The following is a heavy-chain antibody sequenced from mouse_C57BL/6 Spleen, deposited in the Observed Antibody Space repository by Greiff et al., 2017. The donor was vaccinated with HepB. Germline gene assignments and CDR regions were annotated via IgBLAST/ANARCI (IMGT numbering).Heavy chain of an antibody. V-gene: IGHV5-9-1*02. CDR3: TRGDYDLYYYAMDY. J-gene: IGHJ4*01. D-gene: IGHD2-4*01. CDR1: GFTFSSYA. Sequence: EVQVVESGEGLVKPGGSLKLSCAASGFTFSSYAMSWVRQTPEKRLEWVAYISSGGDYIYYADTVKGRFTISRDNARNTLYLQMSSLKSEDTAMYYCTRGDYDLYYYAMDYWGQGTSVTVSS. CDR2: ISSGGDYI.